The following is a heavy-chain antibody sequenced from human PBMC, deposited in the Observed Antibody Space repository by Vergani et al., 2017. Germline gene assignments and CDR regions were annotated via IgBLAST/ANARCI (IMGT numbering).Heavy chain of an antibody. D-gene: IGHD2-2*01. J-gene: IGHJ6*02. CDR2: INHSGST. Sequence: QVQLQQWGAGLLKPSETLSLTCAVYGGSFSGYYWSWIRQPPGKGLEWIGEINHSGSTNYNPSLKSRVTISVDTSNNHFSLRLSSVTAADTAVYYCARGKGYCSSTSCHSGLDVWGQGTTVTVSS. CDR1: GGSFSGYY. V-gene: IGHV4-34*01. CDR3: ARGKGYCSSTSCHSGLDV.